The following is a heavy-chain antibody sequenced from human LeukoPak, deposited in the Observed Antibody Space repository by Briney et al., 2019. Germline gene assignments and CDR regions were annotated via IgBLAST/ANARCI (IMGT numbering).Heavy chain of an antibody. J-gene: IGHJ4*02. V-gene: IGHV3-30*02. CDR1: GFTFSSYG. D-gene: IGHD3-10*01. CDR2: IRYDGSNK. Sequence: PGGSLRLSCAASGFTFSSYGMHWVRQAPGKGLEWVAFIRYDGSNKYYADSVKGRSTISRDNSKNTLYLQMNSLRAEDTAVYYCAKDVAGLVRGVPNWGQGTLVTVSS. CDR3: AKDVAGLVRGVPN.